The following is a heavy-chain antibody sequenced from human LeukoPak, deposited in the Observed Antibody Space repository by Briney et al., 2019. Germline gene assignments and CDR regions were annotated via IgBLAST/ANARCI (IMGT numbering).Heavy chain of an antibody. J-gene: IGHJ5*02. CDR3: AKEGSGRPRTKYNWFDP. CDR1: GFTFSSYG. CDR2: ISGSGGST. Sequence: PGGSLRLSCAASGFTFSSYGMSWVRQAPGKGLEWVSAISGSGGSTYYADSVKGRFTISRDNSKNTLYLQMNSLRAEDTAVYYCAKEGSGRPRTKYNWFDPWGQGTLVTVSS. V-gene: IGHV3-23*01. D-gene: IGHD6-19*01.